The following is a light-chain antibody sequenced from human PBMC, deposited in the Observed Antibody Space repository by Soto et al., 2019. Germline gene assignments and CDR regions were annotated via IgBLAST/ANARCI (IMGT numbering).Light chain of an antibody. CDR2: AAS. CDR3: QQASSFPFT. CDR1: QGIRSW. J-gene: IGKJ3*01. V-gene: IGKV1-12*01. Sequence: DLQMTQSPSSVSASVGDRVMITCRASQGIRSWLAWYQQKPGKAPKLLIYAASSLQSGVPSRFSGSGSGTDFTLTISSLQPEDFATYYCQQASSFPFTFGPGNKVDIK.